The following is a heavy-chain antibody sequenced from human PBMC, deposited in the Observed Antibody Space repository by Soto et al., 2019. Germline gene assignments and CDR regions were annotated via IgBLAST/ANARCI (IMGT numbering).Heavy chain of an antibody. D-gene: IGHD1-1*01. CDR1: GGSFSGYY. V-gene: IGHV4-34*01. Sequence: SETLSLTCAVYGGSFSGYYWSWIRQPPGKGLEWIGEINHSGSTNYNPSLKSRVTISVDKSKNQFSLKLSSVTAADTAVYYCARDLQRRFDYWGQGTLVTVSS. CDR3: ARDLQRRFDY. CDR2: INHSGST. J-gene: IGHJ4*02.